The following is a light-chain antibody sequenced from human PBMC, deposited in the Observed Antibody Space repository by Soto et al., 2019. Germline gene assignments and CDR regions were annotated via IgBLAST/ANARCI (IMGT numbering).Light chain of an antibody. CDR2: AVS. CDR3: QHYNSYSEA. V-gene: IGKV1-5*01. CDR1: QGINNW. J-gene: IGKJ1*01. Sequence: DIQMTQSPSTLSASVGDRVTITCRASQGINNWLAWYQQKPGKAPELLIYAVSYLQSGVPSRFSGSGSGTEFTLTISSLQPDDFATYYCQHYNSYSEAFGQGTKVDIK.